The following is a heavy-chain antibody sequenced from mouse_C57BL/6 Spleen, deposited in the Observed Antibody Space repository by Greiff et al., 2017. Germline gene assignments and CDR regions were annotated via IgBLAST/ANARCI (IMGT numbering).Heavy chain of an antibody. D-gene: IGHD2-4*01. CDR3: ARPYYDYDRYWYFDV. V-gene: IGHV5-6*01. J-gene: IGHJ1*03. CDR1: GFTFSSYG. CDR2: ISSGGSYT. Sequence: EVQGVESGGDLVKPGGSLKLSCAASGFTFSSYGMSWVRQTPDKRLEWVATISSGGSYTYYPDSVKGRFTISRDNAKNTLYLQMSSLKSEDTAMYYCARPYYDYDRYWYFDVWGTGTTVTVSS.